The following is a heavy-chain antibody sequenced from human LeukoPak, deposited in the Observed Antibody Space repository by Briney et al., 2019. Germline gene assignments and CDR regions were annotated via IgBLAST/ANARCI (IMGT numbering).Heavy chain of an antibody. CDR3: ARDSGIDWFDP. J-gene: IGHJ5*02. Sequence: SETLALTCTVSGGSISSYYWSWIRQPPGKGLEWIGYIYYSGSTNYNPSLKSRVTISVDTSKNQFSLKLSSVTAADTAVYYCARDSGIDWFDPWGQGTLVTVSS. CDR2: IYYSGST. D-gene: IGHD1-14*01. V-gene: IGHV4-59*01. CDR1: GGSISSYY.